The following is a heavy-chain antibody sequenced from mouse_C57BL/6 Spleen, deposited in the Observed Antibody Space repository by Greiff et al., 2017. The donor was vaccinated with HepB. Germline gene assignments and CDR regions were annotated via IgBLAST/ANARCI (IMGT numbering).Heavy chain of an antibody. Sequence: QVQLQQSGAELVRPGTSVKVSCKASGYAFTNYLIEWVKQRPGQGLEWIGVINPGSGGTNYNEKFKGKATLTADKSSSTAYMQLSSLTSEDSAVYFCARGIYYDSHFDYWGQGTTLTVSS. CDR2: INPGSGGT. CDR3: ARGIYYDSHFDY. V-gene: IGHV1-54*01. CDR1: GYAFTNYL. D-gene: IGHD2-4*01. J-gene: IGHJ2*01.